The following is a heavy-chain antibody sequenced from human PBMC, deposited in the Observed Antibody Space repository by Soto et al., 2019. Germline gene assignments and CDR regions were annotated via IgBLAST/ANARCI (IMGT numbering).Heavy chain of an antibody. CDR2: IIPIFGTA. Sequence: GASVKVSCKASGGTFSSYAISWVRQAPGQGLEWMGGIIPIFGTANYAQKFQGRVTITADESTSTAYMELSSLRSEDTAVYYCARSFTMVRGVMFYYYGVDVWGQGTTVTVSS. J-gene: IGHJ6*02. D-gene: IGHD3-10*01. CDR1: GGTFSSYA. V-gene: IGHV1-69*13. CDR3: ARSFTMVRGVMFYYYGVDV.